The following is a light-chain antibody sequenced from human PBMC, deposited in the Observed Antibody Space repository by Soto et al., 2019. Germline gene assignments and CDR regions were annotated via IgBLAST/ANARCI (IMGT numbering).Light chain of an antibody. CDR1: SSDVGAYNY. CDR2: DVS. V-gene: IGLV2-11*01. Sequence: QSALTQPRSVSGSPGQSVNISCTGTSSDVGAYNYVSWYQQHSGKAPKFMIYDVSKRPSGVPDRFSGSKSGNTASLTISGLQAEDEADYYCCSYAGTYSYVFGTGTKVTVL. CDR3: CSYAGTYSYV. J-gene: IGLJ1*01.